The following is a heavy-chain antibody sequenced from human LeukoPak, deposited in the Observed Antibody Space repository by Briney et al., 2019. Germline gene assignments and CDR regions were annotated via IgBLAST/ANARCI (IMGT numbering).Heavy chain of an antibody. CDR2: ISGSGGGT. Sequence: GGSLRLSCAASGFTFDDYGMSWVRQSPGKGLEWVSAISGSGGGTYYADSVKGRFTISRDNFKNTLYLQMNSLRGEDTAVYYCARDSSGYAEFDYWGQGTLVTVS. CDR1: GFTFDDYG. D-gene: IGHD3-22*01. V-gene: IGHV3-23*01. CDR3: ARDSSGYAEFDY. J-gene: IGHJ4*02.